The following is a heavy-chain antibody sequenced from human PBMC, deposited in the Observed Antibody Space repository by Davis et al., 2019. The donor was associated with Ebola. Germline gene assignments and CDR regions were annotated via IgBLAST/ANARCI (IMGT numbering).Heavy chain of an antibody. CDR3: AHKAYGSLSNWFGP. Sequence: SGPTLVKPTQTLTLTCSFSGFSLTTTGLGVGWIRQSPGKALEWLALIYWDDVKRYSPSLRSRLTISKDTSKNQVVLTMTNMDPIDTATYYCAHKAYGSLSNWFGPWGQGTLVTVSS. V-gene: IGHV2-5*02. J-gene: IGHJ5*02. CDR2: IYWDDVK. CDR1: GFSLTTTGLG. D-gene: IGHD4-17*01.